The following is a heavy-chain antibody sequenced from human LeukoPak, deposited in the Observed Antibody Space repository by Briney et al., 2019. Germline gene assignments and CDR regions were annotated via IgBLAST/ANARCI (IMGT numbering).Heavy chain of an antibody. D-gene: IGHD2/OR15-2a*01. CDR3: ISAVQGTTYFDH. CDR1: GFTISTYW. V-gene: IGHV5-51*01. Sequence: GESLQISCKSSGFTISTYWIGWVRPLPGKGLEWLGLIYLGDAHATTSPSSFQGQVTFSPDKSISTAYLQWSSLKASDSGMYYCISAVQGTTYFDHWGQGIRVTVSS. J-gene: IGHJ4*02. CDR2: IYLGDAHA.